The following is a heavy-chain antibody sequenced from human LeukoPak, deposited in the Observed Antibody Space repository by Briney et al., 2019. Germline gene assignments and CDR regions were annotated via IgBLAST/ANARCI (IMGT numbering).Heavy chain of an antibody. J-gene: IGHJ2*01. D-gene: IGHD6-13*01. CDR2: VYYSGST. CDR3: ARRDSSSSWYFDL. V-gene: IGHV4-59*08. CDR1: GASISSYY. Sequence: PSETLSLTCTVSGASISSYYWSWIRQPPGKGLEWIGYVYYSGSTNYNPSLKRRVTISVDTSKSQFSLKLNSVTAADTAVYFCARRDSSSSWYFDLWGRGTLVTVSS.